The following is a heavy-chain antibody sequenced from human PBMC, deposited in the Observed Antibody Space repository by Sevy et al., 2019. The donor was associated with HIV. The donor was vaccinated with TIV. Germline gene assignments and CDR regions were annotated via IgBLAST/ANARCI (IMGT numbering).Heavy chain of an antibody. CDR2: INPNSGGT. Sequence: ASVKVSCKASGYSFTGHYIHWFRQAPGQGLEWMGWINPNSGGTKFAQKFQGRVTMTRDMSISTAYMELSRLKSDDTAVFYCATYSDYGGAFDPWGQGTLVTVSS. V-gene: IGHV1-2*02. CDR1: GYSFTGHY. CDR3: ATYSDYGGAFDP. J-gene: IGHJ5*02. D-gene: IGHD5-12*01.